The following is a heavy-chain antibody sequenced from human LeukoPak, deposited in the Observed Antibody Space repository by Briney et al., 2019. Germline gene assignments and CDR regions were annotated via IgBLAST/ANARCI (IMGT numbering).Heavy chain of an antibody. CDR3: ARAGGLGTYYPNWFDP. CDR1: GGSISSDTYS. CDR2: IYTSGST. V-gene: IGHV4-61*02. J-gene: IGHJ5*02. D-gene: IGHD3-10*01. Sequence: SQTLSLTCTVSGGSISSDTYSWSWVRRPAGTGLEWIGRIYTSGSTNYNPSLKSRVTISVDTSKNQFSLKLNSVTAADTAFYYCARAGGLGTYYPNWFDPWGQGTLVTVSS.